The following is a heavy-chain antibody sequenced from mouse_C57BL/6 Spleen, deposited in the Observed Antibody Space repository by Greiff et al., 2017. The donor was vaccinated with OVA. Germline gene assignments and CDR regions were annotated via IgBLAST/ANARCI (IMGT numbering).Heavy chain of an antibody. J-gene: IGHJ3*01. Sequence: QVHVKQPGAELVKPGASVKMSCKASGYTFTSYWITWVKQRPGQGLEWIGDIYPGSGSTNYNEKFKSKATLTVDTSSSTAYMQLSSLTSEDSAVYYCARSGQGWFAYWGQGTLVTVSA. CDR2: IYPGSGST. D-gene: IGHD3-3*01. V-gene: IGHV1-55*01. CDR3: ARSGQGWFAY. CDR1: GYTFTSYW.